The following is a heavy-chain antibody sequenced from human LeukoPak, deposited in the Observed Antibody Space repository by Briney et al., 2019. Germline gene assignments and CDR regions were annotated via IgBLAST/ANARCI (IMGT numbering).Heavy chain of an antibody. CDR3: VKDYDSSGYYSSCDY. Sequence: GGSLRLSCSASGFTFRNYAMHWVRHAPGKGLEYVSAISSNGGSTYYADSLKGRFTISRDNSKNTLYLQMSSLRAEDTAVYYCVKDYDSSGYYSSCDYWGQGTLVTVSS. CDR1: GFTFRNYA. V-gene: IGHV3-64D*09. J-gene: IGHJ4*02. D-gene: IGHD3-22*01. CDR2: ISSNGGST.